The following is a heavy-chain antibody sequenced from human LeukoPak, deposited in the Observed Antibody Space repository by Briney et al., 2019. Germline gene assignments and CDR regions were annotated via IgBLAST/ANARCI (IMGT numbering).Heavy chain of an antibody. V-gene: IGHV1-2*02. Sequence: GASVPVSCQASRYTFTGYFMHWVRQPPGQGLEWVGWSNPNSCGTNYAQKFQGRVTMTSDTSISTAYMELSRLRSDDTAVYYCARTTCGGVIVTYYFDYWGQGTLVTVSS. J-gene: IGHJ4*02. CDR3: ARTTCGGVIVTYYFDY. CDR1: RYTFTGYF. D-gene: IGHD3-16*02. CDR2: SNPNSCGT.